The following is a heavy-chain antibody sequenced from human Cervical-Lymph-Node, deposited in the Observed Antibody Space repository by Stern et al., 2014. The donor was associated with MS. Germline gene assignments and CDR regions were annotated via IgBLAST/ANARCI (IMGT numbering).Heavy chain of an antibody. CDR1: GASISSYY. D-gene: IGHD2-2*03. J-gene: IGHJ4*02. V-gene: IGHV4-59*01. CDR2: IYYTGTT. Sequence: QLQLQESGPGLVKPSETLSLTCTVSGASISSYYWNWIRQPPLKGLEWIGYIYYTGTTNYNPSLKGRVAISLDTSKNQFSLILRSVSAADTAVYYCARKSLSMDHYFDSWGQGTLVTVSS. CDR3: ARKSLSMDHYFDS.